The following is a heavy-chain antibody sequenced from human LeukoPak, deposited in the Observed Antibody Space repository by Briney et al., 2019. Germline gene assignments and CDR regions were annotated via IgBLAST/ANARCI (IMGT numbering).Heavy chain of an antibody. Sequence: SETPSLTCAVYGGSFSGYYWSWIRQPPGKGLEWIGEINHSGSTNYNPSLKSRVTISVDTSKNQFSLKLSSVTAADTAAYYCARLYGSGSSYWGQGTLVTVSS. J-gene: IGHJ4*02. CDR1: GGSFSGYY. D-gene: IGHD3-10*01. V-gene: IGHV4-34*01. CDR3: ARLYGSGSSY. CDR2: INHSGST.